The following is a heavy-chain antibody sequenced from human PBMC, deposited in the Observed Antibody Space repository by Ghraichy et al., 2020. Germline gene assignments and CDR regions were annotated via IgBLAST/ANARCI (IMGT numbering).Heavy chain of an antibody. V-gene: IGHV4-59*08. CDR1: GGSISSYY. Sequence: SETLSLTCTVSGGSISSYYWSWIRQPPGKGLEWIGYIYYSGSTNYNPSLKSRVTISVDTSKNQFSLKLSSVTAADTAVYYCARSYGDSPTDFFYFDYWGPGTLVTVSS. J-gene: IGHJ4*02. CDR2: IYYSGST. D-gene: IGHD4-17*01. CDR3: ARSYGDSPTDFFYFDY.